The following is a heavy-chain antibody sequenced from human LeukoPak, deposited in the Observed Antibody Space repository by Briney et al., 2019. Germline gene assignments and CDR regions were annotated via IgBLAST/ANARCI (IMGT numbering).Heavy chain of an antibody. CDR2: IFYSGST. V-gene: IGHV4-39*07. D-gene: IGHD6-13*01. CDR1: GGSISSSSYY. CDR3: ARDRRIAAAGYDY. J-gene: IGHJ4*02. Sequence: SETLSLTCTVSGGSISSSSYYWGWIRQPPGKGLEWIGTIFYSGSTYYNPSLKSRVTISVDTSKNQFSLKLSSVTAADTAVYYCARDRRIAAAGYDYWGQGTLVTVSS.